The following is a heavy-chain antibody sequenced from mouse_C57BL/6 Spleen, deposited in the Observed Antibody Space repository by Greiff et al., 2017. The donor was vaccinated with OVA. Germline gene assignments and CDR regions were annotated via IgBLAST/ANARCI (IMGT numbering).Heavy chain of an antibody. CDR2: ISSGGDYI. J-gene: IGHJ1*03. V-gene: IGHV5-9-1*02. Sequence: EVQGVESGAGLVKPGGSLKLSCAASGFTFSSYAMSWVRQTPEKRLEWVAYISSGGDYIYYADTVKGRFTISRDNARNTLYLQMSSLKSEDTAMYYCTRDVPYGYDSAWYFDVWGTGTTVTVSS. CDR3: TRDVPYGYDSAWYFDV. D-gene: IGHD2-2*01. CDR1: GFTFSSYA.